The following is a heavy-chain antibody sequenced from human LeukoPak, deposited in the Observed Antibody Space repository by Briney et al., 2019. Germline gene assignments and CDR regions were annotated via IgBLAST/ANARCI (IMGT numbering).Heavy chain of an antibody. CDR1: GFTFSAYS. V-gene: IGHV3-21*06. D-gene: IGHD5-12*01. CDR2: ITPSSSSI. Sequence: GGSLRLSCAASGFTFSAYSMNWVRQAPGKGLEWVSSITPSSSSIFYADSVKGRFTISRDNAKNLLYLQMSSLRAEDTAVYYCASDYDSPFDFWGQGTLVTVSS. CDR3: ASDYDSPFDF. J-gene: IGHJ4*02.